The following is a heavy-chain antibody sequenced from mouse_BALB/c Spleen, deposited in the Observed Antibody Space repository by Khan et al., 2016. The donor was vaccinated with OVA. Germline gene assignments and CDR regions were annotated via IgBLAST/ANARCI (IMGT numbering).Heavy chain of an antibody. CDR2: IWGGGST. J-gene: IGHJ4*01. D-gene: IGHD1-1*02. CDR1: GFSLTDYG. Sequence: QVQLKESGPGLVAPSQSLSITCSVSGFSLTDYGVSWIRQPPGKGLEWLGLIWGGGSTYYNSVLKSRVSISKDNSKSQVFLKMNSLQTDDTAMYYGAKLLWSHYYAMDYWGQGTSVTVSS. V-gene: IGHV2-6-5*01. CDR3: AKLLWSHYYAMDY.